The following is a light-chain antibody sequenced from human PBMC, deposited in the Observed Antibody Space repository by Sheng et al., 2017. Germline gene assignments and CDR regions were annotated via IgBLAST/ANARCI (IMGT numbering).Light chain of an antibody. Sequence: DIVMTQSPLSLPVTPGEPASISCRSSQSLLDSDGHKYLDWYLQKLGQSPQLLISLGSYRASGVPDRFSGSGSGTEFTLKITRVEAEDVGVYYCMQTLQIPTFGQGTKVEIK. J-gene: IGKJ1*01. CDR1: QSLLDSDGHKY. CDR2: LGS. CDR3: MQTLQIPT. V-gene: IGKV2-28*01.